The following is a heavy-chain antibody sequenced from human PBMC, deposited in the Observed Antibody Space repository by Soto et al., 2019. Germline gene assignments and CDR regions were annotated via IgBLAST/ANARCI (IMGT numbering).Heavy chain of an antibody. CDR2: VSHDGKSG. CDR3: ARLDKFNGGWS. D-gene: IGHD6-19*01. CDR1: GFTFSSYA. V-gene: IGHV3-30*14. J-gene: IGHJ4*02. Sequence: QVQLVESGGGVVQPGRSLRLSCAAFGFTFSSYAMHWVRRAPGKGLEWVAAVSHDGKSGFYADSVSGRFTVSRDNSNNLVYLQMDLLRPEDTTLFSCARLDKFNGGWSWGQGTAVTVSS.